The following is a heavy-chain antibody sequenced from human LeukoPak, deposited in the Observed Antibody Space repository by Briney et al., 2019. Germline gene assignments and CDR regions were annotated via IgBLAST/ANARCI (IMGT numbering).Heavy chain of an antibody. CDR3: ARATAAGYFQH. CDR1: GGSFSGYY. V-gene: IGHV4-34*01. D-gene: IGHD4-17*01. J-gene: IGHJ1*01. CDR2: IKHSGST. Sequence: SETLSLTCAVYGGSFSGYYWSWIRQPPGKGLEWIGEIKHSGSTNYNPSLKSRVTISVDTSKNQFSLKSNSVTAADTAVYYCARATAAGYFQHWGQGTPVIVSS.